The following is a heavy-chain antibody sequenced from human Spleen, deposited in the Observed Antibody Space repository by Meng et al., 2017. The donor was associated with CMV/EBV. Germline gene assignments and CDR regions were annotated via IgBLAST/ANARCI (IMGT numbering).Heavy chain of an antibody. Sequence: SLKISCAASGFTFADYAMNWVRQAPGKGLERVSGINWNGGTIGYAGSVKGRFTISRDNAKNSLYLQMNSLRAEDTALYYCAKGIGSSYYISLDNWGQGTLVTVSS. J-gene: IGHJ4*02. CDR2: INWNGGTI. CDR1: GFTFADYA. V-gene: IGHV3-9*01. D-gene: IGHD2-15*01. CDR3: AKGIGSSYYISLDN.